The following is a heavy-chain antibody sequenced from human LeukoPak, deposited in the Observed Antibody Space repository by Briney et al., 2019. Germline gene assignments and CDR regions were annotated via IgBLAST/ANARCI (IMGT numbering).Heavy chain of an antibody. Sequence: GGSLRLSCAASGFTFSSYSMNWVRQAPGKGLEWVSSISSSSSYIYYADSVKGRFTTSRDNAKNSLYLQMNSLRAEDTAVYYCAREGPEPGQEFDYWGQGTLVTVSS. V-gene: IGHV3-21*01. CDR1: GFTFSSYS. CDR3: AREGPEPGQEFDY. J-gene: IGHJ4*02. CDR2: ISSSSSYI.